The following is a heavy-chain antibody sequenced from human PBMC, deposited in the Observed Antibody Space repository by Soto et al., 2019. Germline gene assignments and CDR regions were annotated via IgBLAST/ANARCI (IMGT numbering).Heavy chain of an antibody. CDR1: GYIFTDHY. D-gene: IGHD3-22*01. V-gene: IGHV1-2*02. CDR3: ANLESGGYYGHDLDL. CDR2: VNPNTGGT. J-gene: IGHJ3*01. Sequence: ASVXVSCKACGYIFTDHYIHWVRQAPGQGLEWMGWVNPNTGGTNYAQRFHGRVTMTRDTSITTAYMELSSLRSEDTALFYCANLESGGYYGHDLDLWGQGTMV.